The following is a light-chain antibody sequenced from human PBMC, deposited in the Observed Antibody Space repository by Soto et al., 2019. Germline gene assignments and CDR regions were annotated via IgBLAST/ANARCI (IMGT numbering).Light chain of an antibody. V-gene: IGLV2-14*01. CDR2: DVS. J-gene: IGLJ3*02. CDR1: SSDVGGYNS. CDR3: SSYSSSSTRV. Sequence: QSVLTQPASVPGSPGQSITISCTGTSSDVGGYNSVSWYQQHPGKAPKLMIYDVSNRPSGVSNRFSGSKSGNTASLTISGLQAEDGADYYCSSYSSSSTRVFGGGTKLTVL.